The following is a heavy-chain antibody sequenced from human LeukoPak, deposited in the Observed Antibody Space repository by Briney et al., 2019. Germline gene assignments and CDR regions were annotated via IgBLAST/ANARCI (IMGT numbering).Heavy chain of an antibody. CDR1: GFTFSISA. CDR3: TKRERDSRGSYYFDN. J-gene: IGHJ4*02. CDR2: ISSSGGTT. V-gene: IGHV3-23*01. D-gene: IGHD3-22*01. Sequence: GGSLGLSCSASGFTFSISAMGWVRQAPGKGLEWVSVISSSGGTTYYADSVKGRFTVSRDNSKNTLFLQVSSLRADDTAIYYCTKRERDSRGSYYFDNWAREPWSPSPQ.